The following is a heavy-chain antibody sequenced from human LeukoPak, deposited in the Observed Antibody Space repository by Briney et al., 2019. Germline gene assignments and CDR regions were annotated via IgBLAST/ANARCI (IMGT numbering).Heavy chain of an antibody. CDR1: GFTFSSYS. CDR3: AKSEGVGSGSYYDKFDY. J-gene: IGHJ4*02. CDR2: ISSSSSYI. Sequence: GGSLRLSCAASGFTFSSYSMNWVRQAPGKGLEWVSSISSSSSYIYYADSVKGRFTISRDNAKNSLYLQMNSLRAEDTAVYYCAKSEGVGSGSYYDKFDYWGQGTLVTVSS. V-gene: IGHV3-21*01. D-gene: IGHD3-10*01.